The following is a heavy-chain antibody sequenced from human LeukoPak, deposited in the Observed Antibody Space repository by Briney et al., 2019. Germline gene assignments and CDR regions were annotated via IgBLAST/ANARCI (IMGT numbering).Heavy chain of an antibody. D-gene: IGHD2-2*01. CDR1: GGTFSSYA. CDR3: ARVPTRWGEPAAFF. Sequence: GASVKVSCKASGGTFSSYAISWVRQAPGQGLEWMGGIIPIFGTANYAQKFQGRVTITADKSTSTAYMELSSLRSEDTAVYYCARVPTRWGEPAAFFWGQGTLVTVSS. J-gene: IGHJ4*02. CDR2: IIPIFGTA. V-gene: IGHV1-69*06.